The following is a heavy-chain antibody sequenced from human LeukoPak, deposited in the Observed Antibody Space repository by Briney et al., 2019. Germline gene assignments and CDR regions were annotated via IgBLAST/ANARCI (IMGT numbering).Heavy chain of an antibody. CDR3: TGAVATAVAFDL. Sequence: GASVKVSCKASGKIFDNYYLHWVRQAPGQGLEGMGILNPTGGSTDYAEKFQGRVTMTRDTSTRTVYMELSNLRSEDTAVYYSTGAVATAVAFDLWGKEILVTVSS. J-gene: IGHJ4*02. D-gene: IGHD6-19*01. CDR1: GKIFDNYY. CDR2: LNPTGGST. V-gene: IGHV1-46*02.